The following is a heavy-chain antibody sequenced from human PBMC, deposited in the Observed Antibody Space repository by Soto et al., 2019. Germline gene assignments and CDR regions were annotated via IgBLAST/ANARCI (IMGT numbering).Heavy chain of an antibody. V-gene: IGHV3-21*01. J-gene: IGHJ4*02. CDR2: ISSSSSYI. CDR3: ARDRRCSGGSCFDY. CDR1: GFTFSSYS. Sequence: EVQLVASGGGLVKPGGSLRLSCAASGFTFSSYSMNWVRQAPGKGLEWVSSISSSSSYIYYADSVKGRFTISRDNAKNSLYMQMNSLRAEDTAVYYCARDRRCSGGSCFDYWGQGTLVTVSS. D-gene: IGHD2-15*01.